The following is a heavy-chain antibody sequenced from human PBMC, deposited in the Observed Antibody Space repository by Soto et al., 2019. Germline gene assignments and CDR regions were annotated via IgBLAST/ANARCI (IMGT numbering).Heavy chain of an antibody. CDR3: ARTTKGTTYGDPKYYYMDV. Sequence: PSETLSLTCTVSGGSISSYYWSWIRQPPGKGLEWIGYIYYSGSTNYNPSLKSRVTISVDTSKNQFSLKLSSVTAADTAVYYCARTTKGTTYGDPKYYYMDVWGKGTTVTVSS. CDR2: IYYSGST. J-gene: IGHJ6*03. CDR1: GGSISSYY. V-gene: IGHV4-59*08. D-gene: IGHD4-17*01.